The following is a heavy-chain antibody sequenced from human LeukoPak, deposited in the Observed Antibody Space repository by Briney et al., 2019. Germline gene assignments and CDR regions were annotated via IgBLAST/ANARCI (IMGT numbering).Heavy chain of an antibody. CDR2: IYYSGST. D-gene: IGHD1-26*01. V-gene: IGHV4-59*01. Sequence: SETLSLTCTVSGGSISNYYWNWIRQPPGKGLEWIGYIYYSGSTNYNPSLKSRVTISVDTSKNQFSLKLSSVTAADTAVYYCARVRSGGYYFDYWGQGTLVTVSS. J-gene: IGHJ4*02. CDR1: GGSISNYY. CDR3: ARVRSGGYYFDY.